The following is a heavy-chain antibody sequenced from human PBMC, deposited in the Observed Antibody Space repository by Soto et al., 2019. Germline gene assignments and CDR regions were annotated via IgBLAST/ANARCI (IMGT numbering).Heavy chain of an antibody. J-gene: IGHJ6*02. D-gene: IGHD2-8*01. CDR2: ISWDGGST. CDR1: GFTFDDYT. V-gene: IGHV3-43*01. CDR3: AKDIGYCTNGVCYTHYYYYGMDV. Sequence: LRLSCAASGFTFDDYTMHWVRQAPGKGLEWVSLISWDGGSTYYADSVKGRFTISRDNSKNSLYLQMNSLRTEDTALYYCAKDIGYCTNGVCYTHYYYYGMDVWGQGTTVTVSS.